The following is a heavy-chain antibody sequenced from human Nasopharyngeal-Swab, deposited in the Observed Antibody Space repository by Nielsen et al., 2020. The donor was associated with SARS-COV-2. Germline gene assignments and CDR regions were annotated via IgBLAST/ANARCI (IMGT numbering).Heavy chain of an antibody. CDR3: ASPLPLDY. CDR1: GFTFSSYK. CDR2: ISSSGSTI. V-gene: IGHV3-48*03. Sequence: GESLKISCAASGFTFSSYKMNWVRQAPGKGLEWISYISSSGSTIYYADSVKGRFTISRDDAKNSLFLQMNSLRAEDTAVYYCASPLPLDYWGQGTLVTVSS. J-gene: IGHJ4*02.